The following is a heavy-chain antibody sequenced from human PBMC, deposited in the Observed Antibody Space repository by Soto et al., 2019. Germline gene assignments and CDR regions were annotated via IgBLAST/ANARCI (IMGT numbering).Heavy chain of an antibody. V-gene: IGHV3-23*01. CDR3: AKDRRKVRGVIPYYYYGMDV. Sequence: GGSLRLSCAASGFTFSSYAMSWVRQAPGKGLEWVSAISGSGGSTYYADSVKGRFTISRDNSKNTLYLQMNSLRAEDTAAYYCAKDRRKVRGVIPYYYYGMDVWGQGTTVTVSS. D-gene: IGHD3-10*01. J-gene: IGHJ6*02. CDR2: ISGSGGST. CDR1: GFTFSSYA.